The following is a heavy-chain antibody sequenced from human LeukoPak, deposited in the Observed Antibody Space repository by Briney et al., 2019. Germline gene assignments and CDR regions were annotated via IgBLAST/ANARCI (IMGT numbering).Heavy chain of an antibody. CDR2: IWHDATSK. D-gene: IGHD6-19*01. J-gene: IGHJ4*02. V-gene: IGHV3-33*01. CDR3: VRSTVYSTPYNSGWYVGYFDH. CDR1: GFTFSNYG. Sequence: GGSLRLSCAASGFTFSNYGMHWVRQTPGKGLEWVAVIWHDATSKYYVDSGKGRFTISRDNSKNTLYLQMDSLRAEDTAIYYCVRSTVYSTPYNSGWYVGYFDHWGQGTLVTVSS.